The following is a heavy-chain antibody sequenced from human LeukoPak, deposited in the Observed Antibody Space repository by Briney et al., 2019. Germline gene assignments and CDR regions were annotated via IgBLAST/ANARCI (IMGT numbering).Heavy chain of an antibody. V-gene: IGHV3-23*01. Sequence: HTGGSLRLSCLTSGFTLSTSAMSWVRQAPGKGLEWISGMSGSGASTYYADSVKGRFTISRDDSRNTLYLQMNSLRGDDTAVYYCAKDVGKWESLHFFDYWGQGTLVTVSS. D-gene: IGHD1-26*01. J-gene: IGHJ4*02. CDR1: GFTLSTSA. CDR2: MSGSGAST. CDR3: AKDVGKWESLHFFDY.